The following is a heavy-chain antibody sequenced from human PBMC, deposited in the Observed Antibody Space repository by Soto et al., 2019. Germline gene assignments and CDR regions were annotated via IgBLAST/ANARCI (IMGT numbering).Heavy chain of an antibody. Sequence: EVQLLESGGGLVQPGGSLRLSCAASGFTFSSYAMSWVRQAPGKGLEWVSAISGSGGSTYYADSGKGRFTISRHNSKNTLYLQMNSMRAEDTAVYYCANLRFLEWLPPDNYYYYGMDVWGQGTTVTVSS. D-gene: IGHD3-3*01. CDR3: ANLRFLEWLPPDNYYYYGMDV. J-gene: IGHJ6*02. CDR2: ISGSGGST. V-gene: IGHV3-23*01. CDR1: GFTFSSYA.